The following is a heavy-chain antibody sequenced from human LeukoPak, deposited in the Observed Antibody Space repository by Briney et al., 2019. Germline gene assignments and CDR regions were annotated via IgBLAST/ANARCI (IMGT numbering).Heavy chain of an antibody. J-gene: IGHJ4*02. Sequence: GGSLRLSCAASGFTFNSYTMSWVRQPTGKGLECVSSISSSGSYIYYADSVKGRFTISRDNAQNSVSLQMNSLRAEYTAVYYCARSDMTAVTTVPNDYWGQGTLLTVSS. CDR2: ISSSGSYI. D-gene: IGHD4-17*01. V-gene: IGHV3-21*01. CDR3: ARSDMTAVTTVPNDY. CDR1: GFTFNSYT.